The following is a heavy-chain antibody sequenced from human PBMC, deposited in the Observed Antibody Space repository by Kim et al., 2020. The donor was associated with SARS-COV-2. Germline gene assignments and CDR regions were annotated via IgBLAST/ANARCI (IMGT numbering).Heavy chain of an antibody. CDR3: ARDPLYGGNPNWFDP. D-gene: IGHD4-17*01. CDR2: INAGNGNT. Sequence: ASVKVSCKASGYTFTSYAMHWVRQAPGQRLEWMGWINAGNGNTKYSQKFQGRVTITRDTSASTAYMELSSLRSEDTAVYYCARDPLYGGNPNWFDPWGQGTLVTVSS. J-gene: IGHJ5*02. CDR1: GYTFTSYA. V-gene: IGHV1-3*01.